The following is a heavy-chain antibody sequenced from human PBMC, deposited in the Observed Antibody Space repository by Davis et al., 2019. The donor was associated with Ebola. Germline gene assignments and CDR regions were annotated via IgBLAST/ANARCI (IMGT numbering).Heavy chain of an antibody. Sequence: PSETLSLTCTVSGYSISSGYYWRWIRQPPGKGLEWIGDINHSGSTNYNPSLKSRVTISVDTSKNQFSLKLSSVTAADTAVYYCARGGFGTYYDCWSGPFDPWGQGTLVTVSS. CDR1: GYSISSGYY. V-gene: IGHV4-38-2*02. J-gene: IGHJ5*02. CDR3: ARGGFGTYYDCWSGPFDP. CDR2: INHSGST. D-gene: IGHD3-3*01.